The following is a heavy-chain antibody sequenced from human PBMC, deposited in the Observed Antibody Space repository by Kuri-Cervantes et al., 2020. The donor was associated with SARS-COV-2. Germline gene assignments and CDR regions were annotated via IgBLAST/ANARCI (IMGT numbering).Heavy chain of an antibody. CDR1: GGSISTDSYY. CDR2: MKTSGST. Sequence: SETLSLTCTVSGGSISTDSYYWSWIRQPAGKGLEWPGDMKTSGSTNYNPSLKSRVTISVDTSKNQFSLKLSSVTAADTAVYYCARRSWGLEGISGYFDYWGQGTLVTVSS. J-gene: IGHJ4*02. D-gene: IGHD6-13*01. CDR3: ARRSWGLEGISGYFDY. V-gene: IGHV4-61*09.